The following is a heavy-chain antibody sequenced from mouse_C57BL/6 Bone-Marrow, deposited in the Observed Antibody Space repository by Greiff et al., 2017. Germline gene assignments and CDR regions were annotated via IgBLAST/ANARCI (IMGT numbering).Heavy chain of an antibody. J-gene: IGHJ3*01. D-gene: IGHD1-1*01. V-gene: IGHV1-55*01. CDR2: IYPGSGST. Sequence: QVQLQQPGAELVKPGASVKMSCKASGYTFTSYWITWVKQRPGQGLEWIGDIYPGSGSTNYNEKFKSKAPLTVDTSSSTAYMQLSSLTSEDSAVYYCARAYGSSYVAWFADWGQGTLVTVSA. CDR1: GYTFTSYW. CDR3: ARAYGSSYVAWFAD.